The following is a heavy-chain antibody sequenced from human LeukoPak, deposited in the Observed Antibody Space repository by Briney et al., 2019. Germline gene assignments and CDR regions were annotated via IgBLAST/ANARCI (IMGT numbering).Heavy chain of an antibody. CDR3: ARKSIVTAGRKPYDF. CDR1: GGSFSGYY. D-gene: IGHD6-13*01. V-gene: IGHV4-34*01. CDR2: INHSGRT. J-gene: IGHJ4*02. Sequence: SETLSLTCAVYGGSFSGYYWSWIRQPPGKGLEWIGEINHSGRTNSNASLKSRVTISVDMSKNQFSLRLSSVTAADTAVYYCARKSIVTAGRKPYDFWDQGTLVTVSP.